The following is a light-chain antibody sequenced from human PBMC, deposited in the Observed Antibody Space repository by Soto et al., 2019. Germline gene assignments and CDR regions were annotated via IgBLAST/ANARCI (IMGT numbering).Light chain of an antibody. V-gene: IGLV2-14*01. CDR1: SSDVGGYNY. CDR2: DVS. Sequence: QSVLTQPASVSGSPGQSITISCTGTSSDVGGYNYVSWYQQHPGKAPKLMVYDVSNRPSGVSNRFSGSKSGNTASLTISGLQAEDEADYYCSSYTSSSTLYVFGTGTKVPVI. J-gene: IGLJ1*01. CDR3: SSYTSSSTLYV.